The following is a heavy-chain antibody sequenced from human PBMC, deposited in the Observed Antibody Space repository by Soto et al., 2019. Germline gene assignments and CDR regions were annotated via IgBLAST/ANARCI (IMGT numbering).Heavy chain of an antibody. J-gene: IGHJ4*02. D-gene: IGHD3-9*01. CDR1: GYSFTTYW. CDR2: IYPGDSDT. CDR3: ARRRGLVGSFDY. Sequence: PGESLKNCCRGSGYSFTTYWLGCVRQVPGKGLEWMGIIYPGDSDTRYSPSFQGQVTISADKSISAAYLQWSSLKASDTAMYFCARRRGLVGSFDYWGRGTLVTVSS. V-gene: IGHV5-51*01.